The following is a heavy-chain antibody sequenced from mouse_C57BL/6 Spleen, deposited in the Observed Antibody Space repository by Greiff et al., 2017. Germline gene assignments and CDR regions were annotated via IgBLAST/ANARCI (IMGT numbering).Heavy chain of an antibody. CDR2: IYPGDGDT. Sequence: QVQLQQSGAELVKPGASVKISCKASGYAFSSYWMNWVKQRPGKGLEWIGQIYPGDGDTNYNGKFKGKATLTADKSSSTAYMQLSSLTSEDSAVYFCARTGSSYMLFDYWGQGTTLTVSS. D-gene: IGHD1-1*01. J-gene: IGHJ2*01. CDR1: GYAFSSYW. CDR3: ARTGSSYMLFDY. V-gene: IGHV1-80*01.